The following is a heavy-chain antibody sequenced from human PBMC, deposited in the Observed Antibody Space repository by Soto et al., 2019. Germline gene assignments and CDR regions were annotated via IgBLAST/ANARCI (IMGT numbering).Heavy chain of an antibody. D-gene: IGHD3-16*01. CDR3: AHRGGATVGLYYFDY. V-gene: IGHV2-5*01. J-gene: IGHJ4*02. CDR1: GFSLSTTVVG. Sequence: GPTRVNPTQTLTLTCTFSGFSLSTTVVGVSWIRQPPGKALEWLALIYWHDDKRYSPSLKSRLTITKGTSKNQVVLTMTNMDPVDTATYYCAHRGGATVGLYYFDYWGQGALVTV. CDR2: IYWHDDK.